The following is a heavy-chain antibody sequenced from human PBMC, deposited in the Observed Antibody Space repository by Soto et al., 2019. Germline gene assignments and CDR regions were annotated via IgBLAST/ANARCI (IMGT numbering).Heavy chain of an antibody. V-gene: IGHV3-21*01. J-gene: IGHJ3*02. D-gene: IGHD7-27*01. CDR1: GFTFSSYS. CDR3: ARVLGELGIREGAFDI. CDR2: FSSSSSYI. Sequence: PGGSLRLSCAASGFTFSSYSMNWVRQAPGKGLEWVSSFSSSSSYIYYADSAKGRFTISRDNAKNSLYLQMNSLRAEDTAVYYCARVLGELGIREGAFDIWGQGTMVTVSS.